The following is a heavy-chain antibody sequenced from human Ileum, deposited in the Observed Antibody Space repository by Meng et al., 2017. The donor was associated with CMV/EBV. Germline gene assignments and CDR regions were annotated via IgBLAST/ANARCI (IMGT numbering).Heavy chain of an antibody. CDR3: ARHQPFDH. V-gene: IGHV5-51*01. CDR2: IYPDDSDT. CDR1: GYSFTTYW. Sequence: GESLKISCKTSGYSFTTYWIGWVRQMPGKGLEWMGYIYPDDSDTKYSPSFEGQVTISVDKSITTAYLHFSSLKASDTAVYFCARHQPFDHWGQGTLVTGAS. J-gene: IGHJ4*02.